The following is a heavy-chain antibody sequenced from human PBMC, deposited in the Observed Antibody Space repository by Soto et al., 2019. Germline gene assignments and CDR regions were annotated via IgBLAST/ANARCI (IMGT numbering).Heavy chain of an antibody. D-gene: IGHD2-2*01. J-gene: IGHJ4*02. V-gene: IGHV3-30*02. CDR2: IRFDGTNI. CDR1: GLLFSGYG. Sequence: PGGSLRLSCAVPGLLFSGYGMHWVRQAPGKGLEWVAIIRFDGTNIEYADSVRGRFTISRDNSKNTLYLQMNSLRAEDTAVYYCAKSGPYCSSTSCYDTRGWVEYWGQGTLVTVSS. CDR3: AKSGPYCSSTSCYDTRGWVEY.